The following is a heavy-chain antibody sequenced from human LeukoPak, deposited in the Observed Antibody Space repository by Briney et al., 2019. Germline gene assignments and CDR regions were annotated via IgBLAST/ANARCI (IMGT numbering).Heavy chain of an antibody. CDR3: ARESSVGARGPMDV. J-gene: IGHJ6*03. Sequence: GASVKVSCKASGGTFSSYAISWVRQAPGQGLEWMGGIIPIFGTANYAQKFQGRVTITADESTSTAYMELSSLRSEDTAVYYCARESSVGARGPMDVWGKGTTVTVSS. D-gene: IGHD1-26*01. V-gene: IGHV1-69*13. CDR1: GGTFSSYA. CDR2: IIPIFGTA.